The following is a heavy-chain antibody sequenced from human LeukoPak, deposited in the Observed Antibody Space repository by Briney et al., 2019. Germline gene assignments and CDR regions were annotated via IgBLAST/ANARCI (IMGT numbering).Heavy chain of an antibody. CDR1: GGSINIISYY. Sequence: SETLSLTCTVSGGSINIISYYWGWIRQPPGKGLEWIGSIYSSGVTNYNPSLKSRVTISVDTSKNQFSLKLSSVTAADTAVYYCARGLHRRCFDYWGQGTLVTVSS. D-gene: IGHD4-17*01. J-gene: IGHJ4*02. CDR2: IYSSGVT. CDR3: ARGLHRRCFDY. V-gene: IGHV4-39*07.